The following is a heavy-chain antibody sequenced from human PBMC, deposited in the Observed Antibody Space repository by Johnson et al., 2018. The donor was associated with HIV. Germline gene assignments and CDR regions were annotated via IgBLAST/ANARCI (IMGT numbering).Heavy chain of an antibody. V-gene: IGHV3-30-3*01. CDR1: GFTFSSYA. D-gene: IGHD3-10*01. J-gene: IGHJ3*02. CDR2: ISYDGGNK. Sequence: QEKLVESGGGVVQPGRSLRLSCAASGFTFSSYAMHWVRQAPGKGLEWVAVISYDGGNKYYADSVKGRFTISRDNSKNTLYLQMNSLRAEDTAVYYCARAVTPVGDWEAFDIWGQGTMVTVSS. CDR3: ARAVTPVGDWEAFDI.